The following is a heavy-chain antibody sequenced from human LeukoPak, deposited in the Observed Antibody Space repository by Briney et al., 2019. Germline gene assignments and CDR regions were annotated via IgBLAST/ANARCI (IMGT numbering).Heavy chain of an antibody. D-gene: IGHD3-10*01. J-gene: IGHJ3*02. V-gene: IGHV3-21*04. CDR3: AKDYGSGSYIPASDAFDI. CDR2: ISSSSSYI. Sequence: PGGSLRLSCAASGFTFSSYSMNWVRQAPGKGLEWVSSISSSSSYIYYADSVKGRFTISRDNAKNSLYLQMNSLRAEDTAVYYCAKDYGSGSYIPASDAFDIWGQGTMVTVSS. CDR1: GFTFSSYS.